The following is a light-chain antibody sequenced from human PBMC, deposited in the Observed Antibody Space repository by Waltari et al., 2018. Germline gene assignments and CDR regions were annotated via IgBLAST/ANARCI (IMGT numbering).Light chain of an antibody. J-gene: IGKJ4*01. CDR1: HWLRHRNGFNY. CDR2: LGS. Sequence: DIVMTQSPLSLPVTPGEPASICCRSSHWLRHRNGFNYVDWYLQRPGQSPQLRIYLGSKRAHAVPDRISGMGADTEFRLEISRVESEYVVVYYCMQTVQTPLTLGAGTKVEI. V-gene: IGKV2-28*01. CDR3: MQTVQTPLT.